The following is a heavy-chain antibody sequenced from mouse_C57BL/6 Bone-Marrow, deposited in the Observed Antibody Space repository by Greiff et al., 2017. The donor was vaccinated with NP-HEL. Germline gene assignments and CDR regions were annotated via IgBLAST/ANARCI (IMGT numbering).Heavy chain of an antibody. Sequence: EVQGVESGEGLVKPGGSLKLSCAASGFTFSSYAMSWVRQTPEKRLEWVAYISSGGDYIYYADTVKGRFTISRDNARNTLYLQMSSLKSEDTAMYYCTRDDYSNYFDYWGQGTTLTVSS. J-gene: IGHJ2*01. CDR1: GFTFSSYA. V-gene: IGHV5-9-1*02. CDR2: ISSGGDYI. D-gene: IGHD2-5*01. CDR3: TRDDYSNYFDY.